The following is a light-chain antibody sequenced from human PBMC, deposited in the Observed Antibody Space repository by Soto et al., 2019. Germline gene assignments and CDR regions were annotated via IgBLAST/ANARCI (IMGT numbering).Light chain of an antibody. CDR3: QHYGSSPREVT. CDR2: RAS. CDR1: QSVTSSH. Sequence: EIVLTQSADTLSLSPGERATLSCRASQSVTSSHVAWYQQRPGQAPRLLIYRASNRATGIPDRFSGSGSGTDFTLTISRLEHEDSAVYYCQHYGSSPREVTFGQGTKLEI. J-gene: IGKJ2*01. V-gene: IGKV3-20*01.